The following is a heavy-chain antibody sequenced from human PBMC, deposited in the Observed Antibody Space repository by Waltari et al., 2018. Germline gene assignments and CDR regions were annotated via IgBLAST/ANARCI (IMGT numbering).Heavy chain of an antibody. D-gene: IGHD6-19*01. CDR1: GFNVSRNY. CDR3: AREVYRSGGH. J-gene: IGHJ4*02. CDR2: LYSDGRT. Sequence: EMQLVESGGGLIQPGESLRLACAASGFNVSRNYMSWVRQAPGAGLQWVSILYSDGRTFYADSVKGRFTISRDNSKNTVYLEMNSLRAEDTAMYYCAREVYRSGGHWGQGTLVTVSS. V-gene: IGHV3-53*01.